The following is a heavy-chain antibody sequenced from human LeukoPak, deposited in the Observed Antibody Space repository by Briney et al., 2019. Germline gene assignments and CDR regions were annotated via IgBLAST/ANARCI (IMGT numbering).Heavy chain of an antibody. J-gene: IGHJ4*02. CDR1: GFTFSSYA. V-gene: IGHV3-23*01. Sequence: PGGSLRLSCAASGFTFSSYAISWVRQAPGKGLEWVSAISGSGGSTYYADSVKGRFTISRDNSKNTLYLQMNSLRAEDTAVYYCAKALGGGNYYDYWGQGTLVTVSS. CDR2: ISGSGGST. CDR3: AKALGGGNYYDY. D-gene: IGHD2-15*01.